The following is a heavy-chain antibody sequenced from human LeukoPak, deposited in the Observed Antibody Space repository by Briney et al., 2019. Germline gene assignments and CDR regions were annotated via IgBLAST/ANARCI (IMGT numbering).Heavy chain of an antibody. CDR2: IFHSGST. D-gene: IGHD5-12*01. J-gene: IGHJ3*02. CDR1: GGSISNSVW. Sequence: PSETLSLTCAVSGGSISNSVWWSWVRQPPGKGLEWIGEIFHSGSTNYNPSLKSRVTMSVDKSKNQFSLKMISVTAADTAVYYCACNAVGYSAYDREEDPSDTWGQGTMVTVSS. V-gene: IGHV4-4*02. CDR3: ACNAVGYSAYDREEDPSDT.